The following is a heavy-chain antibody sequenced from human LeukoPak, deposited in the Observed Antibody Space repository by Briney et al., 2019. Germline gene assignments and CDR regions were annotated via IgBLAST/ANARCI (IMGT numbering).Heavy chain of an antibody. D-gene: IGHD3-16*01. J-gene: IGHJ3*02. CDR2: ISSSGSTI. Sequence: GGSLRLSCAASGFTFSDYYMSWIRQAPGKGLEWVSYISSSGSTIYYADSVKGRFTISRDNAKNSLYLQMNSLRAEDTAVYYCARDRNDYVWGSSSDAFDIWGQGTMVTDSS. CDR1: GFTFSDYY. CDR3: ARDRNDYVWGSSSDAFDI. V-gene: IGHV3-11*01.